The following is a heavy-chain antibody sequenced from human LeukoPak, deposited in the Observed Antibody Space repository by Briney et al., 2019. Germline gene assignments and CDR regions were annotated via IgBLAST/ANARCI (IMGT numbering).Heavy chain of an antibody. CDR2: ISGDSTYI. Sequence: GGSLRLSCAASGFTFASYSMNWVRQAPGKWLEWVSSISGDSTYIYNAGSVKGRFTISRDNAQASLYLQMISLRADDTAVYYCARVSGRLERQSDLDYWGQGTLVIVSS. CDR1: GFTFASYS. J-gene: IGHJ4*02. D-gene: IGHD1-1*01. CDR3: ARVSGRLERQSDLDY. V-gene: IGHV3-21*01.